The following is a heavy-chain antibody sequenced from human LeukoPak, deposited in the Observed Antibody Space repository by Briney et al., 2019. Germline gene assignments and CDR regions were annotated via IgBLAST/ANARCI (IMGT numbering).Heavy chain of an antibody. CDR2: INHSGST. J-gene: IGHJ4*02. CDR3: ARAPPRVYDYVWGSYRWYYFDY. Sequence: SETLSLTCAVYGGSFSGYYWSWLRQPPGKGLEWIGEINHSGSTNYNPSLKSRVTISVDTSKNQFSLKLSSVTAANTAVYYCARAPPRVYDYVWGSYRWYYFDYWGQGTLVTVSS. CDR1: GGSFSGYY. D-gene: IGHD3-16*02. V-gene: IGHV4-34*01.